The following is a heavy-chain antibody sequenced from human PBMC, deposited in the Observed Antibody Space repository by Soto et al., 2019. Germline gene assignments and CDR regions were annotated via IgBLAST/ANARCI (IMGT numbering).Heavy chain of an antibody. V-gene: IGHV4-31*03. CDR1: GGSISSGGYY. J-gene: IGHJ5*02. Sequence: SETLSLTCTVSGGSISSGGYYWSWIRQHPGKGLEWIGYIYYSGSTYYNPSLKSRVTISVDTSKNQFSLKLSSVSAADTAVYYCARSKRYCSGGSCYPGPHWFAPWGQGTLVTVSS. CDR2: IYYSGST. CDR3: ARSKRYCSGGSCYPGPHWFAP. D-gene: IGHD2-15*01.